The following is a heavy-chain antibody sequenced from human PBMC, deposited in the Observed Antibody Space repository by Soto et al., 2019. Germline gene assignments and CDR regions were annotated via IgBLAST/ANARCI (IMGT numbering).Heavy chain of an antibody. CDR2: IIPIFGTA. J-gene: IGHJ6*02. CDR3: ANIVVVPAAMRHYYYYGMDV. V-gene: IGHV1-69*01. Sequence: QVQLVQSGAEVKKPGSSVKVSCKASGGTFSSYAISWVRQAPGQGIEWMGGIIPIFGTANYAQKFQGRVTITADESTSTAYMELSSLRSEDTAVYYCANIVVVPAAMRHYYYYGMDVWGQGTTVTVSS. D-gene: IGHD2-2*01. CDR1: GGTFSSYA.